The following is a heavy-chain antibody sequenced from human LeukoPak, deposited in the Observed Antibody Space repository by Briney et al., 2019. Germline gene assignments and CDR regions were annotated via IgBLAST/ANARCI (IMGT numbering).Heavy chain of an antibody. D-gene: IGHD3-22*01. CDR2: ISSSSSYI. J-gene: IGHJ4*02. Sequence: GRSLRLSCAASGFTFSSYSMNWVRQAPGKGLEWVSSISSSSSYIYYADSVKGRFTISRDNAKNSLYLQMNSLRAEDTAVYYCAREDSSGYPGGYWGQGTLVTVSS. CDR3: AREDSSGYPGGY. CDR1: GFTFSSYS. V-gene: IGHV3-21*01.